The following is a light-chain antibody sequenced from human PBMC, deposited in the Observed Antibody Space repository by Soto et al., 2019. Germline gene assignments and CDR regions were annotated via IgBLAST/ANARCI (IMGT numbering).Light chain of an antibody. V-gene: IGKV3-20*01. CDR1: QTIRSRY. Sequence: EIVLTQSPGTLSLSPGEIATLSCRSSQTIRSRYLAWYRHKPGQAPRLLIYGASSRATGIPDRFSGSGSGTDFTLTISRLEPEDFAVYYCQQYGSSLTWTFGQGTKVDIK. CDR2: GAS. CDR3: QQYGSSLTWT. J-gene: IGKJ1*01.